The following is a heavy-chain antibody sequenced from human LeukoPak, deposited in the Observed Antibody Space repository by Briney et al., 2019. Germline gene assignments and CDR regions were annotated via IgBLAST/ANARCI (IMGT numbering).Heavy chain of an antibody. J-gene: IGHJ6*02. D-gene: IGHD6-13*01. Sequence: NTSETLSLTCSVSGGSISSYYWSWIRQPPGKGLEWIGYIYYSGSTNYNPSLKSRVTISVDTSKNQFSLKLSSVTAADTAVYYCARAVSSSYYGMDVWGQGTTVTVSS. CDR1: GGSISSYY. V-gene: IGHV4-59*01. CDR2: IYYSGST. CDR3: ARAVSSSYYGMDV.